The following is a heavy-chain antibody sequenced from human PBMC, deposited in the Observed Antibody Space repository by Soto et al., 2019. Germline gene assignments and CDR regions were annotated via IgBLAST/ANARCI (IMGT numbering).Heavy chain of an antibody. CDR1: GGSFSGYY. Sequence: LSLTCAVYGGSFSGYYWSWIRQPPGKGLEWIGEINHSGSTNYNPSLKSRVTISVDTSKNQFSLKLSSVTAADTAVYYCALKSSIAARWGWFDPWGQGTLVTV. CDR2: INHSGST. CDR3: ALKSSIAARWGWFDP. J-gene: IGHJ5*02. V-gene: IGHV4-34*01. D-gene: IGHD6-6*01.